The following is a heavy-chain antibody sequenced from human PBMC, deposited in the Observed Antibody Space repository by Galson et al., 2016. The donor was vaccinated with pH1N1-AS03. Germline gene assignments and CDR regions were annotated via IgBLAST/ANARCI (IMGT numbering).Heavy chain of an antibody. J-gene: IGHJ4*02. V-gene: IGHV4-31*03. CDR1: GGSISSGDCY. Sequence: TLSLTCTVSGGSISSGDCYWTWIRQHPGKGLEWIGNIHHTGSETAYYNPSLKSRASLSVDTSKNQFSLNLSSVTAADTAVYYCARGIPYKYDSYDYYYVSYFDYWGQGTLITVSS. D-gene: IGHD3-22*01. CDR2: IHHTGSETA. CDR3: ARGIPYKYDSYDYYYVSYFDY.